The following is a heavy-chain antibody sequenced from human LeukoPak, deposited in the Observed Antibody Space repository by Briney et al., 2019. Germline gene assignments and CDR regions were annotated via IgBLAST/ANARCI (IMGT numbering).Heavy chain of an antibody. J-gene: IGHJ6*03. D-gene: IGHD3-3*01. Sequence: SETLSLTCAVYGGSFSGYYWSWIRQPPGKGLEWIGEINHSGSTKYNPSLKSRVTISVDTPKNQFSLKLSSVTAADTAVYYCARGRITIFGVVIIHPRGSYMDVWGKGTTVTVSS. CDR2: INHSGST. CDR1: GGSFSGYY. V-gene: IGHV4-34*01. CDR3: ARGRITIFGVVIIHPRGSYMDV.